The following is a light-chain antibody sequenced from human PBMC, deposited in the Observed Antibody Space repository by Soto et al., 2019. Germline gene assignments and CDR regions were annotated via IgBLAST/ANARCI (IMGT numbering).Light chain of an antibody. Sequence: EIVMTQSPATLSVSPGERAALSCRASQTVGSNLAWYQQKPGQAPRLLISGASTRATGIPARFSGSGSGTEFTLTISSLQSEDFAVYYCQQYNNWPITFGQGTRLEI. CDR2: GAS. CDR3: QQYNNWPIT. V-gene: IGKV3-15*01. J-gene: IGKJ5*01. CDR1: QTVGSN.